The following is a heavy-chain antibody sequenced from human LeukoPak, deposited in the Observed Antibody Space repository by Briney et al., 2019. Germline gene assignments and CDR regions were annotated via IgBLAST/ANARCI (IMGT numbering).Heavy chain of an antibody. D-gene: IGHD4-11*01. CDR1: GASFSGYY. CDR2: INHSGST. CDR3: ARGYDYGNYND. Sequence: PSETLSLTCAVYGASFSGYYWSWIRQPPGKGLEWTGEINHSGSTNYNPSLKSRVTISVDTSKNQFSLKLTSVTAADTAVYYCARGYDYGNYNDWGQGTLVTVSS. J-gene: IGHJ4*02. V-gene: IGHV4-34*01.